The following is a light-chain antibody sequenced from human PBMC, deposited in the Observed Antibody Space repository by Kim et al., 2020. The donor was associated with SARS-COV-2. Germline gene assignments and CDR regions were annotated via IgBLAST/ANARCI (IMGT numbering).Light chain of an antibody. CDR1: SSNIESNY. CDR3: AAWDDSLSGRV. J-gene: IGLJ3*02. V-gene: IGLV1-47*01. Sequence: ELTQPPSASGTPGQMVTISCSGSSSNIESNYVYWYQQVPGTAPKVLIYRSNQRPSGVPDRFSVSKSGTSDSLSISGLRSEDEADYYCAAWDDSLSGRVFGGGTQLTVL. CDR2: RSN.